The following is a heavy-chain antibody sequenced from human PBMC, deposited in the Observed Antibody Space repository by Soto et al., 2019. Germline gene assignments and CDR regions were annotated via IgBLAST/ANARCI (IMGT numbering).Heavy chain of an antibody. Sequence: QVQMQESGPGLVKPSGTLSLTCTVSGDSMTRSVWWTWVRQPPGKGLEWIGEVFHTGNTNYNLSLKIRVTMSVDKSTNDFSLKVTSVTAADTAIYYCARKAWVRFDYWGQGALVTVSS. J-gene: IGHJ4*02. D-gene: IGHD7-27*01. V-gene: IGHV4-4*02. CDR1: GDSMTRSVW. CDR3: ARKAWVRFDY. CDR2: VFHTGNT.